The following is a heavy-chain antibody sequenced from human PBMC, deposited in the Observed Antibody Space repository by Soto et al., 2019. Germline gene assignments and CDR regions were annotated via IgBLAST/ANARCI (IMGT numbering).Heavy chain of an antibody. J-gene: IGHJ4*02. CDR2: ISSSSSYT. D-gene: IGHD1-26*01. V-gene: IGHV3-11*05. Sequence: AGWSVRLSCASSVFTFIDYYMRWIRQAPGKGLEWVSYISSSSSYTNYADSVKGRFTISRDNAKNSLYLQMNSLTSDDTAVYYCARDSQIIVGAEFDYWGQGTLVTVSS. CDR3: ARDSQIIVGAEFDY. CDR1: VFTFIDYY.